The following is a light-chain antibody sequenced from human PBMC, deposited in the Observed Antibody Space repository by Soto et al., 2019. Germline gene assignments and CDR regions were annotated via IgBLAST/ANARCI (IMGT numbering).Light chain of an antibody. CDR2: GNS. V-gene: IGLV1-40*01. J-gene: IGLJ1*01. CDR1: SSNIGAGYD. CDR3: QSYDSSLTL. Sequence: QSVLTQPPSVSGAPGQRVTISCTGSSSNIGAGYDVHWYQQLPGTAPKLLIYGNSNRPSGVPDRFSGSKSGTSASLAITGLQAEDEADYCCQSYDSSLTLFGTGTRV.